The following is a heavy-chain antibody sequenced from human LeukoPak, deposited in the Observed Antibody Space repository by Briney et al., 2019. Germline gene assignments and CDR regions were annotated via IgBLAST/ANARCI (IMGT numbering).Heavy chain of an antibody. J-gene: IGHJ5*02. V-gene: IGHV4-34*01. CDR2: ISHSGST. D-gene: IGHD4-17*01. Sequence: SETLSLTCAVYGGSFSGYYWSWIRQPPGKGLEWIGEISHSGSTNYNPSLKSRVTISVDTSKNQFSLKLSSVTAADTAVYYCARGPRADYETNWFDPWGQGTLVTVSS. CDR3: ARGPRADYETNWFDP. CDR1: GGSFSGYY.